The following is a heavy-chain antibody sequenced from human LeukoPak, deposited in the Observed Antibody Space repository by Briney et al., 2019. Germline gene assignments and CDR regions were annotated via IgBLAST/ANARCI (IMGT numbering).Heavy chain of an antibody. CDR3: ARAGHSSGYYYVRY. J-gene: IGHJ4*02. V-gene: IGHV3-30*04. Sequence: GGSLRLSCAASGFTFSSYAMHWVRQAPGKGLEWVAVISYDGSNKYYADSVKGRFTISRDNSKNTLYLQMNSLRAEDTAVYYCARAGHSSGYYYVRYWGQGTLVTVSS. D-gene: IGHD3-22*01. CDR2: ISYDGSNK. CDR1: GFTFSSYA.